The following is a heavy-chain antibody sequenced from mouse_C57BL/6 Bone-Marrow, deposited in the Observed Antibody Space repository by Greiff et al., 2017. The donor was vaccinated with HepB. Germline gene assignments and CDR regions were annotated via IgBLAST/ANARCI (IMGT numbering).Heavy chain of an antibody. V-gene: IGHV1-62-2*01. Sequence: QVHVKQSGAELVKPGASVKLSCKASGYTFTEYTIHWVKQRSGQGLEWIGWFYPGSGSIKYNEKFKDKATLTADKSSSTVYMELSRLTSEDSAVYFCARHEGWLLRAPWFAYWGQGTLVTVSA. CDR1: GYTFTEYT. J-gene: IGHJ3*01. CDR3: ARHEGWLLRAPWFAY. D-gene: IGHD2-3*01. CDR2: FYPGSGSI.